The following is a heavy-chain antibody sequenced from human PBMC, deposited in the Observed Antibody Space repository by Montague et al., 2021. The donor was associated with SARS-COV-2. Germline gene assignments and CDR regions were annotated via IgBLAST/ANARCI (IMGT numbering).Heavy chain of an antibody. CDR2: IYTSGST. Sequence: TLSLTCTVSGGSISKRSYYWTWIRQPAGAGLEWIGHIYTSGSTKYNPSLKSRVTVSVDTSHNQFSLKLSSVSAADTAVYYCARARGGEGIAVRTFDSWGQGTLVSVSS. D-gene: IGHD6-19*01. J-gene: IGHJ4*02. CDR3: ARARGGEGIAVRTFDS. V-gene: IGHV4-61*09. CDR1: GGSISKRSYY.